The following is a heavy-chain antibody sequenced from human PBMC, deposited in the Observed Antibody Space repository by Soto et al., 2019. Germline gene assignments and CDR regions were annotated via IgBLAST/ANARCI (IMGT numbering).Heavy chain of an antibody. J-gene: IGHJ6*02. CDR2: ISSSSSYI. CDR1: GFTFSSYS. CDR3: ARSRRYYYGSSGYYAYLYYYGMDV. D-gene: IGHD3-22*01. V-gene: IGHV3-21*01. Sequence: PGGSLRLSCAASGFTFSSYSMNWVRQAPGKGLEWVSSISSSSSYIYYADSVKGRFTISRDNAKNSLYLQMNSLRAEDTAVYYCARSRRYYYGSSGYYAYLYYYGMDVWGQGTTVTVSS.